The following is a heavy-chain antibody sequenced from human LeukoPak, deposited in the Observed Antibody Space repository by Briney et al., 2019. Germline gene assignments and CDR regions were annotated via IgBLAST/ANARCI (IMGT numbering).Heavy chain of an antibody. Sequence: PGGSLRLSCAASGFTFSSYEMKWVRQAPGKGLEWVSYISSGGSTTYYADSVKGRFTISRDYAKNSLYLQMNSLRAEDTAVYYCARVQQPSGIRGYYYGMDVWGQGTTVTVSS. V-gene: IGHV3-48*03. J-gene: IGHJ6*02. D-gene: IGHD6-13*01. CDR2: ISSGGSTT. CDR3: ARVQQPSGIRGYYYGMDV. CDR1: GFTFSSYE.